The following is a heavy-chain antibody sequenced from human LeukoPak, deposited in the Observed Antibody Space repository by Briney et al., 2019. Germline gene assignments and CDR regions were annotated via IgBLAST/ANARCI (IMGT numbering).Heavy chain of an antibody. Sequence: GGSLRLSCAASEFTFSSYWMSWVRQAPGKGLEWVANINQDGSEKYYVDSVKGRFIISRDNARNSLFLQMNILTAEDTAIYYCVREGAYSTSSPAGYWGQGTLVSVSS. CDR1: EFTFSSYW. CDR3: VREGAYSTSSPAGY. CDR2: INQDGSEK. V-gene: IGHV3-7*01. D-gene: IGHD6-6*01. J-gene: IGHJ4*02.